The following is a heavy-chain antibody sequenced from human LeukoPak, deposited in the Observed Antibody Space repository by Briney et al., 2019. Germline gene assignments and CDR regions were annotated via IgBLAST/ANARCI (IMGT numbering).Heavy chain of an antibody. CDR3: ARSNRPGYYGSDY. CDR1: GGSISGSSYY. CDR2: IYYSGST. J-gene: IGHJ4*02. V-gene: IGHV4-39*07. D-gene: IGHD3-9*01. Sequence: SETLSLTCTVSGGSISGSSYYWGWIRQPPGQGLEWIGSIYYSGSTYYNPSLKSRVTISVDTSKNQSSLKLSSVTAADTAVYYCARSNRPGYYGSDYWGQGTLVTVSS.